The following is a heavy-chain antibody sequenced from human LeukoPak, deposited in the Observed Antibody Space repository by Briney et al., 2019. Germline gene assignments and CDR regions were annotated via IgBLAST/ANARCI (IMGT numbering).Heavy chain of an antibody. Sequence: SVRVSCKASGGTFSSYAISWVRQAPGQGLEWMGGIIPIFATANYAQKFQGRVTITADESTSTAYMELSSLRSEDTAVYYCARGPITTRSHFDYWGQGTLVTVSS. J-gene: IGHJ4*02. V-gene: IGHV1-69*13. CDR1: GGTFSSYA. D-gene: IGHD3-22*01. CDR3: ARGPITTRSHFDY. CDR2: IIPIFATA.